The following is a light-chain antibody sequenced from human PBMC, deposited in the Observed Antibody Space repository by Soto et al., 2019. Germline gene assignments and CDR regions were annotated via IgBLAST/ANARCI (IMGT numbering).Light chain of an antibody. CDR2: EVN. V-gene: IGLV2-14*01. Sequence: ALTQPASVSGSPGQSVTISCTGPRSDIGDSNFISWYQHSPGKAPRLLIYEVNNRPSGVSKRFSGSKAGNTASLTISGLLDDDEADYFCASFTSGTILVFGSGTKVTVL. J-gene: IGLJ1*01. CDR3: ASFTSGTILV. CDR1: RSDIGDSNF.